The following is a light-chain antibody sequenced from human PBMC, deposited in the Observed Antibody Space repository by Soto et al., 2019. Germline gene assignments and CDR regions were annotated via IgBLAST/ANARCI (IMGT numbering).Light chain of an antibody. V-gene: IGKV2-28*01. CDR3: MQALQTPLT. J-gene: IGKJ4*01. CDR1: QSLLHSNGYNY. CDR2: LGS. Sequence: DIVMTQSPLSLPVTPGEPASISCRSSQSLLHSNGYNYLDWYLQKPGQSPQLLIYLGSNRTSGVPDRFSGSGSGTDFTLQISRVEANDVGVYYCMQALQTPLTFGGGTKVEIK.